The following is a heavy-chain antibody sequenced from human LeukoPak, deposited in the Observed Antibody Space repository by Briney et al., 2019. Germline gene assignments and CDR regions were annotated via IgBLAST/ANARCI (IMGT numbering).Heavy chain of an antibody. D-gene: IGHD4-17*01. CDR1: GGSISSYY. Sequence: SETLSLTCTVSGGSISSYYWSWIRQPPGRQLEWIGSVYSSGSLYYNPSLKSRVTISVDTSRNQFSLKLSSVTAADTAVYYCARGGTTVTTLGGSDYWGQGTLVTVSS. CDR2: VYSSGSL. J-gene: IGHJ4*02. V-gene: IGHV4-59*01. CDR3: ARGGTTVTTLGGSDY.